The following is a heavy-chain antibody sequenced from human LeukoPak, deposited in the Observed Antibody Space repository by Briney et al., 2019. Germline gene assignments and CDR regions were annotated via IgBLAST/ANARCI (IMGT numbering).Heavy chain of an antibody. CDR2: IYSSGTT. J-gene: IGHJ3*02. V-gene: IGHV4-4*07. CDR1: GDSIGSYY. D-gene: IGHD3-9*01. Sequence: SETLSLTCTVSGDSIGSYYWSWLRQSAGEGLEWIGRIYSSGTTDYNPSLKSRVTMSVDTSKNQFSLKLNSVTAADTAVYYCARDPYYDILTGYLIRGAFDIWGLGTMVTVSS. CDR3: ARDPYYDILTGYLIRGAFDI.